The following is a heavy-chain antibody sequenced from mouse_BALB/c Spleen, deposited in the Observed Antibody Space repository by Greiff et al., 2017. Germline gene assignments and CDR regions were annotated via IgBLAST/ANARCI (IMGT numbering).Heavy chain of an antibody. CDR3: ARRYDVGYFDY. CDR2: INPGSGGT. Sequence: VQVVESGAELVRPGTSVKVSCKASGYAFTNYLIEWVKQRPGQGLEWIGVINPGSGGTNYNEKFKGKATLTADKSSSTAYMQLSSLTSDDSAVYFCARRYDVGYFDYWGQGTTLTVSS. J-gene: IGHJ2*01. CDR1: GYAFTNYL. V-gene: IGHV1-54*01. D-gene: IGHD2-14*01.